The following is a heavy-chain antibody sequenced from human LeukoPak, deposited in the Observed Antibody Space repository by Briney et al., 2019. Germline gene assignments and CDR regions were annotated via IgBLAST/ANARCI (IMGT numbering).Heavy chain of an antibody. CDR3: ARDIIRGQSDFDS. Sequence: PGGSLRLSSVASGFNFGNYWMRWVRQAAGKGLEFVGNIEDDGDQKNYVDSVKGRFTISRDNVKNSLYLQMNSLRVEDTAVYYCARDIIRGQSDFDSWGQGILVTVSS. CDR1: GFNFGNYW. V-gene: IGHV3-7*01. CDR2: IEDDGDQK. J-gene: IGHJ4*02. D-gene: IGHD5-12*01.